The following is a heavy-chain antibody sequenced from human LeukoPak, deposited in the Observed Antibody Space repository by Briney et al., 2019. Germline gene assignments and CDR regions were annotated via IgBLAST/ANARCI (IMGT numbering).Heavy chain of an antibody. D-gene: IGHD6-6*01. CDR1: GGSISSYY. V-gene: IGHV4-4*07. Sequence: KPSETLSLTCTVSGGSISSYYWSWIRQPAGKGLEWIGRIYTSGSTNYNPSLKSRVTMSVDTSKNQFSLKLSSVTAADTAVYYCAREYSSSSGRAFDIWGQGTMVTVSS. J-gene: IGHJ3*02. CDR2: IYTSGST. CDR3: AREYSSSSGRAFDI.